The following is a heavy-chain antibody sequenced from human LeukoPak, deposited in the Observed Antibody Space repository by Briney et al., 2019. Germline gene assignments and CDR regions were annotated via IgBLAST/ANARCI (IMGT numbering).Heavy chain of an antibody. D-gene: IGHD4-17*01. CDR1: GFIFSSYG. J-gene: IGHJ4*02. CDR3: ARVFIGDYGDYQFDY. CDR2: ISSSSSTI. V-gene: IGHV3-48*01. Sequence: GGSLRPSCAASGFIFSSYGVNWVRQAPGKGLEWVSYISSSSSTIYYADSVKGRFTISRDNAKNSLYLQMNSLRAEDTAVYYCARVFIGDYGDYQFDYWGQGTLVTVSS.